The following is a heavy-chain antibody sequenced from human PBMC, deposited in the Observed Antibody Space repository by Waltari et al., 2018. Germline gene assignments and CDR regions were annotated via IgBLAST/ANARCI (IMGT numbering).Heavy chain of an antibody. CDR1: GFTFSTNW. V-gene: IGHV3-7*01. Sequence: EVQLVESGGGLVQPGGSLSLSCAASGFTFSTNWMTWVGQAPGKGLEWVANINQDGSEKYSVESVKGRFTISRDNAKNSLYLQLNSLRADDTAVYYCTRGGDDSSWYWRNWGQGTLVTVSS. CDR2: INQDGSEK. D-gene: IGHD6-13*01. CDR3: TRGGDDSSWYWRN. J-gene: IGHJ4*02.